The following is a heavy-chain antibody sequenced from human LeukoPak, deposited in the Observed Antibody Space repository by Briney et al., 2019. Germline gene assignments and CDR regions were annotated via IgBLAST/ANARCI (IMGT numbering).Heavy chain of an antibody. V-gene: IGHV1-18*01. CDR3: ARDSPLPKDQNWFDP. CDR2: ISAYNGNT. CDR1: GYTFTSYG. D-gene: IGHD2-15*01. Sequence: ASVKVSCKASGYTFTSYGISRVRQAPGQGLEWIGWISAYNGNTNYAQKLQGRVTMTTDTSTSTAYMELRSLRSDDTAVYYCARDSPLPKDQNWFDPWGQGTLVTVSS. J-gene: IGHJ5*02.